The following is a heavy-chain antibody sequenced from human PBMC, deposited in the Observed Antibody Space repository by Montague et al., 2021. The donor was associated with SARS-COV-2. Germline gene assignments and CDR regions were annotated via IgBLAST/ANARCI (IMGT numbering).Heavy chain of an antibody. V-gene: IGHV4-39*07. D-gene: IGHD6-13*01. CDR2: IYYSGXT. J-gene: IGHJ6*02. Sequence: SETLSLTCTVSGCSIGSSSYYWGWSRQPPGKGLEWSGSIYYSGXTXNXXXXKXRVTISVDTSKNQFSLKLSSVTAADTAVYYCARVGRQQLVRLSGMDVWGQGTTVTVSS. CDR1: GCSIGSSSYY. CDR3: ARVGRQQLVRLSGMDV.